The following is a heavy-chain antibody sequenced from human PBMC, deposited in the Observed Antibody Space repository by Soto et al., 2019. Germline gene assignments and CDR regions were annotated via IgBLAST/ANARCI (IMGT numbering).Heavy chain of an antibody. D-gene: IGHD6-13*01. CDR2: IKKDGSAK. J-gene: IGHJ4*02. V-gene: IGHV3-7*01. CDR1: GFTFSSYW. Sequence: GGSLRLSCTASGFTFSSYWMSWVRQAPGKGLEWVANIKKDGSAKYYVDTVKGRFTISRDNAKNSLYLQMNSLRAEDTAVYYCARDYSSSWYSFDHWGQGTLVTVSS. CDR3: ARDYSSSWYSFDH.